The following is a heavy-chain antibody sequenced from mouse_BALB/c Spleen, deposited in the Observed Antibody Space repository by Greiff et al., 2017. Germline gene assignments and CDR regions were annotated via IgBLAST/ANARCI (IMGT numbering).Heavy chain of an antibody. J-gene: IGHJ4*01. CDR3: ARSYGNPYAMDY. CDR2: INPGSGGT. D-gene: IGHD2-1*01. Sequence: QVQLQQSGAELVRPGTSVKVSCKASGYAFTNYLIEWVKQRPGQGLEWIGVINPGSGGTNYNEKFKGKATLTADKSSSTAYMQLSSLTSDDSAVYFCARSYGNPYAMDYWGQGTSVTVSS. V-gene: IGHV1-54*01. CDR1: GYAFTNYL.